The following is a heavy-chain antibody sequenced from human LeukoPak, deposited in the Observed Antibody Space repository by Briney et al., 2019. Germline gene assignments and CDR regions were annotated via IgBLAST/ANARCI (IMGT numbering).Heavy chain of an antibody. CDR2: IYPGDSDT. CDR3: ARLVNQYGGFENFRIDY. J-gene: IGHJ4*02. V-gene: IGHV5-51*01. D-gene: IGHD3-10*01. Sequence: GESLKISCKGSGYWFAGYWIGWVRQMPGKGLEWMGIIYPGDSDTRYSPSFQGQVTISVDKSINTAYVQWSSLKASDTAMYFCARLVNQYGGFENFRIDYWGQGTPVIASS. CDR1: GYWFAGYW.